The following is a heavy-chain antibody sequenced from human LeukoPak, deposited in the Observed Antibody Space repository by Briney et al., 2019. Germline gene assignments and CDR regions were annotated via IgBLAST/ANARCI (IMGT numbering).Heavy chain of an antibody. CDR3: ARDWCNWNYCGLFDY. CDR1: GYTFTSYG. Sequence: ASVKVSCKASGYTFTSYGISWVRRAPGQGLEWMGWISAYNGNTNYAQKLQGRVTMTTDTSTSTAYMELRSLRSDDTAVYYCARDWCNWNYCGLFDYWGQGTLVTVSS. CDR2: ISAYNGNT. D-gene: IGHD1-7*01. V-gene: IGHV1-18*01. J-gene: IGHJ4*02.